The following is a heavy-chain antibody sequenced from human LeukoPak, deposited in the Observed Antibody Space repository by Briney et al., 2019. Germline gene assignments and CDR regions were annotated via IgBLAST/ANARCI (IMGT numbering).Heavy chain of an antibody. V-gene: IGHV5-51*01. D-gene: IGHD2-15*01. CDR2: IYPGDSDT. CDR1: GYSFTTYW. J-gene: IGHJ4*02. CDR3: ARPNCSGVYCYLYYFDY. Sequence: GESLKISCKGSGYSFTTYWIGWVRQMPGKGLEWMGVIYPGDSDTRYSPSFQGQVTISADKSISTAYLQWSSLKASDTAMYYCARPNCSGVYCYLYYFDYWGQGTLVTVSS.